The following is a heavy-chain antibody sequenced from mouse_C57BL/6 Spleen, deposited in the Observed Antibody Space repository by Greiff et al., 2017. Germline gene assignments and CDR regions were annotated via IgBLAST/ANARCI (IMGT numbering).Heavy chain of an antibody. CDR2: IAPANGNT. CDR3: AKDYDSNYVWYVDV. V-gene: IGHV14-3*01. Sequence: VQLQQSVAELVRPGASVKLSCTASGFTIQNTYMHWVKQRPEQGLEWIGRIAPANGNTKYAPNFQGKATITAATSSNTAYLQLSSLTSEDTAIYYCAKDYDSNYVWYVDVWGTGTTVTVSS. CDR1: GFTIQNTY. D-gene: IGHD2-5*01. J-gene: IGHJ1*03.